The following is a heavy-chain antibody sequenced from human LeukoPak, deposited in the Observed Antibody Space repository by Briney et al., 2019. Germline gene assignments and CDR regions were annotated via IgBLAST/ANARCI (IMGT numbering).Heavy chain of an antibody. V-gene: IGHV1-18*01. CDR2: ISGSKGNT. D-gene: IGHD3-3*01. CDR3: ARDLSDRYYDFWSGYPQFDP. J-gene: IGHJ5*02. CDR1: GYTFTGFG. Sequence: ASVNVSCKTSGYTFTGFGISWVRQAPGQGLEWLGWISGSKGNTHYIQRLQGRITMTTDTSTSTAYMELRSLRSDDTAVYYCARDLSDRYYDFWSGYPQFDPWGQGTLVTVSS.